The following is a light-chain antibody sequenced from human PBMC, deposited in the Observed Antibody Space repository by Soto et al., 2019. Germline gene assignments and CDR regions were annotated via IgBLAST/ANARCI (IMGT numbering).Light chain of an antibody. CDR3: QTFDSSLTISWV. Sequence: QSVLTQPPSVSVAPGQRVTISCTGSSSNIVRGYAVHWYQQFPGSAPRLLLSGDSNRPSGVPDRFSGSRSGTSASLAITGLQAEDEADYYCQTFDSSLTISWVFGGGTKVTVL. J-gene: IGLJ3*02. CDR2: GDS. CDR1: SSNIVRGYA. V-gene: IGLV1-40*01.